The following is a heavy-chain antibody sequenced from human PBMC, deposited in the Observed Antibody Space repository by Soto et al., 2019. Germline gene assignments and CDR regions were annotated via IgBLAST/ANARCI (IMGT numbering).Heavy chain of an antibody. CDR3: ARGSSRWDY. Sequence: LSLTFTVSGXSISSFYWSWIRQPAGKGLEWIGRIYSGGRNNYNPSLKSRVTMSVDTSKNQFSLRLSSVTAADTAMYYCARGSSRWDYWGQGTLVTVSS. CDR2: IYSGGRN. D-gene: IGHD6-13*01. V-gene: IGHV4-4*07. J-gene: IGHJ4*02. CDR1: GXSISSFY.